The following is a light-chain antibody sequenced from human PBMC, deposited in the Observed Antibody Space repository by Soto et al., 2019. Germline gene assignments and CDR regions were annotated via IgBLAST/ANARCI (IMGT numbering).Light chain of an antibody. CDR3: QQYDTWPLT. CDR2: DAS. CDR1: QSVGSN. J-gene: IGKJ4*02. Sequence: EIGMTQSPSSFSASTGERVTLSCRARQSVGSNLAWYQQTPGQAPRVVIYDASTRATVIPARFSGSGSGTEFTLTISCLQSEDFAIYYRQQYDTWPLTFGEGTKVDIK. V-gene: IGKV3-15*01.